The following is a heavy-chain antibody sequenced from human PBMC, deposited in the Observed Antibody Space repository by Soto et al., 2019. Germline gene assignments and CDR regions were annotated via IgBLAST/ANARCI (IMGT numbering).Heavy chain of an antibody. D-gene: IGHD6-19*01. Sequence: QVQLVQSGAEVKKPGASVKVSCKASGYTFTSYGISWVRQAPGQGLEWMGWISAYNGNTNYAQKLQGRVTMTTDTSTSTADMELRSLRSDDTAVYYCASPYIAVAAPGGWFGPWGKGTLVTVSS. CDR2: ISAYNGNT. V-gene: IGHV1-18*01. CDR1: GYTFTSYG. J-gene: IGHJ5*02. CDR3: ASPYIAVAAPGGWFGP.